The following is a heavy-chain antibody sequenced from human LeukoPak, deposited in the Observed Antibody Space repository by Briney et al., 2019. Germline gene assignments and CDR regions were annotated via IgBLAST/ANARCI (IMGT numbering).Heavy chain of an antibody. J-gene: IGHJ4*02. D-gene: IGHD3-9*01. CDR2: ISSSSSYI. V-gene: IGHV3-21*01. Sequence: GGSLRLSCAASGFTFSSYSMNWVRQAPGKGLEWVSSISSSSSYIYYADSVKGRFTISRDNAKNSLYLQMNSLRAEDTAVYYCARSHTYYDILTGYYTRGPFDYWGQGTLVTVSS. CDR3: ARSHTYYDILTGYYTRGPFDY. CDR1: GFTFSSYS.